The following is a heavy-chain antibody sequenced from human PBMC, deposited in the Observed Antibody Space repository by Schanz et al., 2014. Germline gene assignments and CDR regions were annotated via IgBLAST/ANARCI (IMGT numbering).Heavy chain of an antibody. V-gene: IGHV1-46*03. CDR2: INPNSGTT. CDR1: GYMYTSYF. CDR3: ARTQTAYCSDTSCLGTPFDH. D-gene: IGHD2-2*01. Sequence: QVQLVQSGAEVEKPGASVTVSCKASGYMYTSYFLHWVRQAPGQGFEWMGGINPNSGTTNYARKLRGAVTLTAGASTETAYLQLTSLIAEDTAVYYCARTQTAYCSDTSCLGTPFDHWGQGTLVTVSS. J-gene: IGHJ4*02.